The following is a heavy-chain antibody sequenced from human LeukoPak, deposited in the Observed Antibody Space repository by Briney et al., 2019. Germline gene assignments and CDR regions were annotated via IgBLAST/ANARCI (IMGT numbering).Heavy chain of an antibody. J-gene: IGHJ5*02. CDR2: INPNSGGT. D-gene: IGHD6-13*01. Sequence: ASVKVSCKASGYTFTGYYMHWVRQAPGQGLEWMGWINPNSGGTNYAQKFQGRVTMTRDTSISTAYMELSRLRSDDTAVYYCARDLWADIAAAGTGWFDPWGQGTLVTVSS. V-gene: IGHV1-2*02. CDR3: ARDLWADIAAAGTGWFDP. CDR1: GYTFTGYY.